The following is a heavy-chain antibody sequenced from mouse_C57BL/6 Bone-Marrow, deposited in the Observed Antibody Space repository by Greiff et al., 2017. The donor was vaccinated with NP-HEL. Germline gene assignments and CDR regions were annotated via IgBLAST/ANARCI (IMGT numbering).Heavy chain of an antibody. Sequence: VQRVESGAELVRPGASVTLSCKASGYTFTDYEMHWVKQTPVHGLEWIGAIDPETGGTAYNQKFKGKAILTADKSSSTAYMELRSLTSEDSAVYYCTRRCYYGYYYAMDYWGQGTSVTVSS. J-gene: IGHJ4*01. V-gene: IGHV1-15*01. CDR1: GYTFTDYE. CDR3: TRRCYYGYYYAMDY. CDR2: IDPETGGT. D-gene: IGHD1-1*01.